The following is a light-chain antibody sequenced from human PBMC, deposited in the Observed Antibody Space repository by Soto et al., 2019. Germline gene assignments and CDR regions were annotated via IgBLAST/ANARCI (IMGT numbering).Light chain of an antibody. J-gene: IGKJ4*01. CDR3: QQRSNWPLT. CDR2: DAS. V-gene: IGKV3-11*01. Sequence: EIVMTQSPATLSVSPGERATLSCRAGQSVSNNLAWYQQKPGQAPRLLIHDASNRATGIPARFSGSGSSTDFTLTISSLEPEDFAVYFCQQRSNWPLTFGGGTKVDIK. CDR1: QSVSNN.